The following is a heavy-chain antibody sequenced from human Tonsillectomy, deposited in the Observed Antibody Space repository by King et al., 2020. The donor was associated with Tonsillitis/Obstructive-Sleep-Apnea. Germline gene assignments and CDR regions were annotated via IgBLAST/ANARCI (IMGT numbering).Heavy chain of an antibody. V-gene: IGHV4-39*01. CDR2: FYYSGST. D-gene: IGHD3-10*01. Sequence: QLQESGPGLVKPSETLSLTCTVSGGSISSSIYCWGWIRQPPGKGLEWIGSFYYSGSTYYNPSLKSRVTISVDTSKNQFSLKLGSVTAADTAMYYCARHRGYYFDYWGQGTLVTVSS. CDR1: GGSISSSIYC. CDR3: ARHRGYYFDY. J-gene: IGHJ4*02.